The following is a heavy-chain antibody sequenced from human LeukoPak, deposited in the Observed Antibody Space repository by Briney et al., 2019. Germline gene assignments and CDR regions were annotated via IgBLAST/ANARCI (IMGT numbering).Heavy chain of an antibody. CDR2: IYYSGST. CDR3: ARQGTSGSYLTGLDV. J-gene: IGHJ6*02. V-gene: IGHV4-59*01. CDR1: GGSISSYY. Sequence: SETLSLTCTVSGGSISSYYWSWIRQPPGKGLEWIGYIYYSGSTNYNPSLKSRVTISVDTSKNQFSLKLSSVTAADTAVYYCARQGTSGSYLTGLDVWGQGTTVTVSS. D-gene: IGHD3-22*01.